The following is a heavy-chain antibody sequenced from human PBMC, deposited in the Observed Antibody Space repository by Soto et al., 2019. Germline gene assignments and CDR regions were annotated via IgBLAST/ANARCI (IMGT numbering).Heavy chain of an antibody. CDR3: ARDTSRGEDEF. Sequence: QVQLGQSGAEVKKPGASVKVSCKASGYTFTSYGISWVRQAPGQGLEWMGWINVYNGNTNYAQKLQGRVTMTTDTSTSTAYLDLRSLRSDDTVGYFCARDTSRGEDEFWGQGTVVTVSS. D-gene: IGHD3-10*01. V-gene: IGHV1-18*01. J-gene: IGHJ4*02. CDR2: INVYNGNT. CDR1: GYTFTSYG.